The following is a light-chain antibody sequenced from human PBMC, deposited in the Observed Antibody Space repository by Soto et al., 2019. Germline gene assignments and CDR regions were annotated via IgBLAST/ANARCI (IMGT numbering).Light chain of an antibody. CDR2: GAS. J-gene: IGKJ5*01. CDR1: QSVTSK. Sequence: EIVLTRSPGTLSLSPGYRPTLSCGASQSVTSKLAWYQQKPGQAPRLLIYGASSRATGIPVRFSGSGSGTEFTLTISSLQSEDFAVYYCQQYNNWPLTFGQGTRLEIK. CDR3: QQYNNWPLT. V-gene: IGKV3-15*01.